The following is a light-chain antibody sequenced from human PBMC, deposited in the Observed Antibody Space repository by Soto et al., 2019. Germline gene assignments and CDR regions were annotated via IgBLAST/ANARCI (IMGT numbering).Light chain of an antibody. Sequence: QSVLTQPPSASGSPGQSVTISCTGTSSDVGGYNYVSWYQQHPGKAPKLMIYEVSKRPSGVPDRFSGSKFGNTASLTVSGLQAEDGADYYCSSYAGSNIFYVFGTG. CDR2: EVS. CDR3: SSYAGSNIFYV. J-gene: IGLJ1*01. V-gene: IGLV2-8*01. CDR1: SSDVGGYNY.